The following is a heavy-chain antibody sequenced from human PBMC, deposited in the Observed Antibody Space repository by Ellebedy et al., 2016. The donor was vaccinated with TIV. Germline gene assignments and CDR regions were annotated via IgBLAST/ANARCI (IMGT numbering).Heavy chain of an antibody. D-gene: IGHD6-13*01. CDR3: ARDGGLYSSSWYLRTGYFDL. CDR2: IYYSGST. J-gene: IGHJ2*01. V-gene: IGHV4-61*01. CDR1: GGSVSSGSYY. Sequence: SETLSLXXTVSGGSVSSGSYYWSWIRQPPGKGLEWIGYIYYSGSTNYNPSLKSRVTISVDTSKNQFSLKLSSVTVADTAVYYCARDGGLYSSSWYLRTGYFDLWGRGTLVTVSS.